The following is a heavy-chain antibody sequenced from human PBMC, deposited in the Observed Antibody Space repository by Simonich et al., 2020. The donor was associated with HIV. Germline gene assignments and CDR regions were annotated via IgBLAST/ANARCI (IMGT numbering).Heavy chain of an antibody. J-gene: IGHJ3*02. CDR2: INHRGST. Sequence: QVQLQQWGAGLLKPSETLSLTCAVYGESFIGYYWTWIRQPPEKGLEWIGEINHRGSTNYIPSLKSRVTISVYTSKNQFSLNLNSVTAADTAVYYCARGRSPTVNTFDIWGLGTMVTVSS. D-gene: IGHD4-17*01. V-gene: IGHV4-34*01. CDR3: ARGRSPTVNTFDI. CDR1: GESFIGYY.